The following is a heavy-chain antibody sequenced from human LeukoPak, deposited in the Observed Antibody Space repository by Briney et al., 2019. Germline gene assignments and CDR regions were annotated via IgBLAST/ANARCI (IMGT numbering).Heavy chain of an antibody. D-gene: IGHD3-10*01. V-gene: IGHV1-18*01. CDR2: ISAYNGNT. CDR1: GYTFTGYY. Sequence: ASVKVSCKASGYTFTGYYLHWMRQAPGQGLEWMGWISAYNGNTNYAQKLQGRVTMTTDTSTSTAYMELRSLRSDDTAVYYCARDGSGSYNYWGQGTLVTVSS. CDR3: ARDGSGSYNY. J-gene: IGHJ4*02.